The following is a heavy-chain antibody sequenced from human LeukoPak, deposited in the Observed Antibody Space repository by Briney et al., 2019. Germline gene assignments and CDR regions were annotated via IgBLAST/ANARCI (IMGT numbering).Heavy chain of an antibody. Sequence: TTSETLSLTCAVYGGSFSGYYWSWIRQPPGKGLEWIGEINHSGSTNYNPSLKSRVTISVDTSKNQFSLKLSSVTAADTAVYYCASGIVVVKYWGQGTLVTVSS. CDR1: GGSFSGYY. CDR3: ASGIVVVKY. D-gene: IGHD3-22*01. J-gene: IGHJ4*02. CDR2: INHSGST. V-gene: IGHV4-34*01.